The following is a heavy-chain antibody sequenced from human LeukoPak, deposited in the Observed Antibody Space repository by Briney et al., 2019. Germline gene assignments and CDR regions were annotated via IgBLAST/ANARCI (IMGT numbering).Heavy chain of an antibody. CDR1: GGSFSGYY. D-gene: IGHD2-2*01. CDR3: ARGNIVVVPTKAIGNYYYGMDV. CDR2: INHSGST. Sequence: PSETLSLTCAVYGGSFSGYYWSWIRQPPGKGLEWIGEINHSGSTNYNPSLKSRVTISVDTSKNQFSLKLSSVTAADTAVYYCARGNIVVVPTKAIGNYYYGMDVWGQGTTVTVSS. V-gene: IGHV4-34*01. J-gene: IGHJ6*02.